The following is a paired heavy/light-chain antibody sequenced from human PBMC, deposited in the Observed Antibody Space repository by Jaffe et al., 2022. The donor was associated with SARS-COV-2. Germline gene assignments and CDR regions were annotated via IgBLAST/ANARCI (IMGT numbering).Heavy chain of an antibody. CDR2: IFPGDSDT. V-gene: IGHV5-51*01. D-gene: IGHD6-13*01. J-gene: IGHJ4*02. CDR1: GYSFTSNW. Sequence: EVQLVQSGAEVKEPGESLKISCKSFGYSFTSNWIGWVRQMPGKGLEWVGIIFPGDSDTRYSPSFQGRVTISVDKSITTAYLQWSSLKASDTAMYYCAKLLRIEPTGSPDFDYWGQGTLVTVSS. CDR3: AKLLRIEPTGSPDFDY.
Light chain of an antibody. J-gene: IGLJ1*01. CDR2: EDS. V-gene: IGLV2-23*02. CDR3: CSYAGTNTFGV. CDR1: SSDFESYNL. Sequence: QSALTQPASVSGSPGQSITISCTETSSDFESYNLVSWYQQCPGKAPKLMIYEDSKRPSGISNRFSGSKSDNTASLTISGLQAEDEADYYCCSYAGTNTFGVFGTGTTVTVL.